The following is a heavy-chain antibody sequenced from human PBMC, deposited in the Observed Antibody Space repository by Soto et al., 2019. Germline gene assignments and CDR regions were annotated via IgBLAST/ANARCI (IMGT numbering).Heavy chain of an antibody. CDR3: VRQGIDSLHGLVDV. D-gene: IGHD2-15*01. J-gene: IGHJ6*02. Sequence: QVHVQQSGPGLVKPSETLSLSCTVSSGPSSSHNWGWIRQPPGRGLEWIGYVYYTGGTSYNPSLKSRVTPSPDTSTNPISRTLSSVPAADAAVYYCVRQGIDSLHGLVDVWGQGTTVSVSS. CDR1: SGPSSSHN. CDR2: VYYTGGT. V-gene: IGHV4-59*08.